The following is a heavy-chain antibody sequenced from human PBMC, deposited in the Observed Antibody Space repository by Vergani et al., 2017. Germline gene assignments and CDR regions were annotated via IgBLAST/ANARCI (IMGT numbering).Heavy chain of an antibody. D-gene: IGHD7-27*01. CDR1: GFRFSDYG. V-gene: IGHV3-15*01. CDR3: TTLSPNWAHW. J-gene: IGHJ4*02. CDR2: IKSQIDGGTT. Sequence: VQMVESGGGVVQPGRSLRLSCAVSGFRFSDYGMHCVRQAPGKGLEWGGRIKSQIDGGTTDYAAPVKGRFTISRDDSTNMLYLHMNSLKTEDTAVYYCTTLSPNWAHWWGQGTLVNVSS.